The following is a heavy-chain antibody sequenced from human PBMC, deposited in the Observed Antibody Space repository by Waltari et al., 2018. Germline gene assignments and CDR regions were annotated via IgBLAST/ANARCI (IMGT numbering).Heavy chain of an antibody. J-gene: IGHJ4*02. CDR1: GLRSSRFW. CDR2: INQDGSGR. Sequence: EVHLLESGGGLVEPGGSLRLSCDASGLRSSRFWMVCVRQAPGKGLEWVANINQDGSGRYYVDSVKGRFTISRDNAKNSLYLQMSSLRAEDTAVYYCARYGDSDPGFDYWGQGTLVTVSS. CDR3: ARYGDSDPGFDY. V-gene: IGHV3-7*03. D-gene: IGHD4-17*01.